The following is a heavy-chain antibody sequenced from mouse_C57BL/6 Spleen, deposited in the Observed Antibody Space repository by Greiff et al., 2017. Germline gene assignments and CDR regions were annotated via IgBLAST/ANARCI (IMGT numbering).Heavy chain of an antibody. CDR1: GYTFTSYW. CDR2: IDPSDSYT. J-gene: IGHJ1*03. D-gene: IGHD1-1*01. V-gene: IGHV1-69*01. CDR3: ARGGGSSYGWYFDV. Sequence: QVQLQQPGAELVMPGASVKLSCQASGYTFTSYWMHWVTQRPGQGLEWIGEIDPSDSYTNYNQKFKGKSTLTVDKSSSTAYMQLSSLTAEDSSVDYCARGGGSSYGWYFDVWGTGTTVTVSS.